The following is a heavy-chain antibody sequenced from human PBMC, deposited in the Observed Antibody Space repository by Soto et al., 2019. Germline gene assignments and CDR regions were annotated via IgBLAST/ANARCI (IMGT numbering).Heavy chain of an antibody. D-gene: IGHD6-6*01. V-gene: IGHV1-18*01. Sequence: HVQLVQAGAEVKKPGASVKVSCKASVYTFITYGISWVRQAPGQGLEWMGWISSYNGNTNYAQKLQARVTMTTDTSTTTAYMELRSLRSDDTAVYYCARDRPTSSIRARDYYYAMDVWGQGTTVTVSS. J-gene: IGHJ6*02. CDR3: ARDRPTSSIRARDYYYAMDV. CDR1: VYTFITYG. CDR2: ISSYNGNT.